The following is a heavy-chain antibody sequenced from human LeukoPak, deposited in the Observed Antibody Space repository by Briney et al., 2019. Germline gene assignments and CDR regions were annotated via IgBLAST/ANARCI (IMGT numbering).Heavy chain of an antibody. Sequence: ASVKVSCKASGGTFSGYAISWVRQAPGQGLEWMGGIIPIFGTANYAQKFQGRVTITADESTSTAYMELSSLRSEDTAVYYCARVVSYGSGSYYTYYMDVWGKGTTVTISS. J-gene: IGHJ6*03. V-gene: IGHV1-69*13. CDR1: GGTFSGYA. D-gene: IGHD3-10*01. CDR2: IIPIFGTA. CDR3: ARVVSYGSGSYYTYYMDV.